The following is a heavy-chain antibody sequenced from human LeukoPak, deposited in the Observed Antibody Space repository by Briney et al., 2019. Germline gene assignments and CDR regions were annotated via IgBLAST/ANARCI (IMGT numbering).Heavy chain of an antibody. V-gene: IGHV3-48*01. CDR3: ARDVGYRSWFDP. CDR1: GFSFTTYS. D-gene: IGHD5-18*01. CDR2: ISIDSTTI. Sequence: GGSLRLSGVASGFSFTTYSMHWVRQAPGKGLEWVSYISIDSTTIYYAASAKGRFTISRDNVKNSLYLQMNSLTAEDTAMYYCARDVGYRSWFDPWGQGTLVTVSS. J-gene: IGHJ5*02.